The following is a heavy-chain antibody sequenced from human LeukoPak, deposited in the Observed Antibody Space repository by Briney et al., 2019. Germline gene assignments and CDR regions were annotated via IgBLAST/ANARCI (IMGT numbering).Heavy chain of an antibody. Sequence: GGSLRLSCAASGFTFSSYSMNWVRQAPGKGLEWVSSISSSSSYIYYADSVKGRYTISRDNAKNSLYLQMNSLRAEDTAVYYCARTAARCPDEYYFDYWGQGTLVTVSS. CDR2: ISSSSSYI. J-gene: IGHJ4*02. D-gene: IGHD6-6*01. CDR1: GFTFSSYS. V-gene: IGHV3-21*01. CDR3: ARTAARCPDEYYFDY.